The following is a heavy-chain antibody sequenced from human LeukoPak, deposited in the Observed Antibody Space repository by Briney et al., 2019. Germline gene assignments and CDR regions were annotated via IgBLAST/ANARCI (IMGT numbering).Heavy chain of an antibody. D-gene: IGHD1-26*01. CDR2: IIWDGSSA. J-gene: IGHJ4*02. V-gene: IGHV3-43D*03. Sequence: GGSLRLSCAASEFTFDDHAMHWVRQAPGRSLEWISLIIWDGSSAYYADSVKGRFTISRDNSKNSLYLQMNSLRPDDTAFYYCARDTGPRAVRYFDFWGLGTLVSVSS. CDR1: EFTFDDHA. CDR3: ARDTGPRAVRYFDF.